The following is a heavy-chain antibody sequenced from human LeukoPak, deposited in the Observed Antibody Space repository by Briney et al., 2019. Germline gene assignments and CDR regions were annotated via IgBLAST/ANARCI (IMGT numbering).Heavy chain of an antibody. V-gene: IGHV1-46*01. J-gene: IGHJ4*02. CDR2: INPSGGST. CDR3: ARGREEWSFDY. CDR1: GYTLTELS. D-gene: IGHD2-8*01. Sequence: GASVKVSCKVSGYTLTELSMHWVRQAPGQGLEWMGIINPSGGSTSYAQKFQGRVTMTRDTSTSTVYMELSSLRSEDTAVYYCARGREEWSFDYWGQGTLVTVSS.